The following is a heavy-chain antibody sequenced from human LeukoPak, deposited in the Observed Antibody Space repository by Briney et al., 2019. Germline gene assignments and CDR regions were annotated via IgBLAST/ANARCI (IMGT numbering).Heavy chain of an antibody. V-gene: IGHV3-53*01. Sequence: GGSLRLSCAASGFTVSSNYMNWLRQAPGKGLEWVSVICSGGSTYYVDSVMGRFTISRDNPKHTLYLQINSLRDEDRAVYYCASSRYCSGGSCYLDYWRQGTLVSVCS. CDR1: GFTVSSNY. J-gene: IGHJ4*02. D-gene: IGHD2-15*01. CDR2: ICSGGST. CDR3: ASSRYCSGGSCYLDY.